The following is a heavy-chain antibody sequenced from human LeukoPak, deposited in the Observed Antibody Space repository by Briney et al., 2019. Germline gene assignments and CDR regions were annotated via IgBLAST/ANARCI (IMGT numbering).Heavy chain of an antibody. V-gene: IGHV3-48*03. CDR2: ISSSGSTI. CDR3: AREVAAAGSPFDY. D-gene: IGHD6-13*01. CDR1: GFTFSSYE. J-gene: IGHJ4*02. Sequence: GGSLRLSCAASGFTFSSYEMNLVRQAPGKGLEWFSYISSSGSTIYYADSVKGRFTVSRDNAKNSLYLQMNSLRAEDTAVYYCAREVAAAGSPFDYWGQGTLVTVSS.